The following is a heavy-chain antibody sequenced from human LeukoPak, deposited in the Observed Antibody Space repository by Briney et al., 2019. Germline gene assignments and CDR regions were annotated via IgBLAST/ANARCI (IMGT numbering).Heavy chain of an antibody. CDR3: ARAPGGGGYGMDA. Sequence: GGSLRLSCAASGFTFSSYDMHWVRQATGKGLEWVSAIGTAGDTYYPGSVKGRFTISRENAKNSLYLQMNSLRAGDTAVYYCARAPGGGGYGMDAWGQGTTVTVSS. J-gene: IGHJ6*02. V-gene: IGHV3-13*01. CDR2: IGTAGDT. D-gene: IGHD2-15*01. CDR1: GFTFSSYD.